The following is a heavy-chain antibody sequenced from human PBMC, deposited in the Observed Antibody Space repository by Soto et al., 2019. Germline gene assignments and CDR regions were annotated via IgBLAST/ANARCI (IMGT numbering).Heavy chain of an antibody. CDR1: GFTFGDYA. V-gene: IGHV3-49*04. CDR3: TSEGGGYCSSTSCRPHDALDI. D-gene: IGHD2-2*03. J-gene: IGHJ3*02. Sequence: PGGSLRLSCTASGFTFGDYAMSWVRQAPGKGLEWVGFIRSKAYGGSTEYAASGKGRLTISRDDSKSIAYLQMNSLKTEDTAVSYCTSEGGGYCSSTSCRPHDALDIWGQGTMVTVSS. CDR2: IRSKAYGGST.